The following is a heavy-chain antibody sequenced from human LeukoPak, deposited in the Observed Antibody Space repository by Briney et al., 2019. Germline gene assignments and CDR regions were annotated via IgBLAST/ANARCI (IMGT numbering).Heavy chain of an antibody. J-gene: IGHJ4*02. CDR1: GLTFSGYS. CDR2: ISSRSNYI. V-gene: IGHV3-21*01. Sequence: PGGSLRLSCAASGLTFSGYSMNWVRQAPGKGLEWVSSISSRSNYIYYADSVKGRFTISRDNAKNSLYLQMNSLRAEDTGVYYCARDGYYTSGRNPYFDYWGQGTLLTVSS. D-gene: IGHD3-10*01. CDR3: ARDGYYTSGRNPYFDY.